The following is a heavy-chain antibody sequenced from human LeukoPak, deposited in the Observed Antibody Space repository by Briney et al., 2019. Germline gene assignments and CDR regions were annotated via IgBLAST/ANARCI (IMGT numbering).Heavy chain of an antibody. D-gene: IGHD3-10*01. CDR1: GGSFSGYY. CDR2: INHSGST. Sequence: SETLSLTCAVYGGSFSGYYWSWIRQPPGKGLEWIGEINHSGSTNYNPSLKSRVTISVDTSKNQFSLKLSSVTAADTAVYYCASRITMVRGVIPFDYWGQGTLVTVSS. CDR3: ASRITMVRGVIPFDY. V-gene: IGHV4-34*01. J-gene: IGHJ4*02.